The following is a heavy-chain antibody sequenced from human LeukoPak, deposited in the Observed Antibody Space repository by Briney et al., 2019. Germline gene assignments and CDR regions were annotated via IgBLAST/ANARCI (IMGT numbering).Heavy chain of an antibody. J-gene: IGHJ4*02. V-gene: IGHV4-30-2*01. CDR1: GGSISSGGYY. CDR3: ARVRSLSVPKPGFVAGYLDY. CDR2: IYHSGST. D-gene: IGHD6-6*01. Sequence: SETLSLTCSVSGGSISSGGYYWSWIRQPPGKGLEWIGYIYHSGSTYYNPSLKSRVTISVDRSKNQFSLKLSSVTAADTAVYYCARVRSLSVPKPGFVAGYLDYWGQGTLVTVSS.